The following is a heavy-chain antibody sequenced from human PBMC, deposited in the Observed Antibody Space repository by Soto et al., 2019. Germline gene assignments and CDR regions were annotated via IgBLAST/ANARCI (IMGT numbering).Heavy chain of an antibody. CDR1: GFSLSTSGVG. CDR2: IYWDDDK. CDR3: AHGYYDFWSGYKPRPLFDY. Sequence: GSGPTLVNPTQTLTLTCTFSGFSLSTSGVGVGWIRQPPGKALEWLALIYWDDDKRYSPSLKSRLTITKDTSKNQVVLTMTNMDPVDTATYYCAHGYYDFWSGYKPRPLFDYWGQGTLVTVSS. J-gene: IGHJ4*02. D-gene: IGHD3-3*01. V-gene: IGHV2-5*02.